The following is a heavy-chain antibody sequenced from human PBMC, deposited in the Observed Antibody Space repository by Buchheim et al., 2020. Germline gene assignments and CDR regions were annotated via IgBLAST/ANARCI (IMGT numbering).Heavy chain of an antibody. CDR1: GFTFSSYW. D-gene: IGHD3-3*01. V-gene: IGHV3-7*01. CDR2: IKQDGSEK. Sequence: EVQLVESGGGLVQPGGSLRLSCAASGFTFSSYWMTWVRQAPGKGLEWVANIKQDGSEKHYVESVKGRFTISRATAKNALYLQMNSLRAEDTAVYYCARDYNFWSGYLAYWGQGTL. J-gene: IGHJ4*02. CDR3: ARDYNFWSGYLAY.